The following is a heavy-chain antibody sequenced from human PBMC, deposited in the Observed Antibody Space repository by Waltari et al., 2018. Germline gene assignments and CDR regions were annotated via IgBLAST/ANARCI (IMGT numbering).Heavy chain of an antibody. CDR3: AREGSLYSSTGGWIGP. CDR2: INQITGDT. CDR1: NGSLNNHY. D-gene: IGHD2-2*01. J-gene: IGHJ5*01. V-gene: IGHV4-59*11. Sequence: QVHLQESGPGLVKPSETLSLTCTVSNGSLNNHYWSWIRQPPGKRMEWIGWINQITGDTNYNPSLESLVIISSDISKNQFSLKLTSVTAADMAIYYCAREGSLYSSTGGWIGPWGQGMLVTVSS.